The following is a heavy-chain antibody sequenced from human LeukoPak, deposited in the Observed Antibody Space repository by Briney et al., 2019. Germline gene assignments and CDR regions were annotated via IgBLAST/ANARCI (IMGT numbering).Heavy chain of an antibody. CDR2: IYPGDSDT. CDR3: ARYSSSSFHY. CDR1: GYTFTAYW. J-gene: IGHJ4*02. D-gene: IGHD4-11*01. Sequence: GESLKISCKGSGYTFTAYWIGWVRQKPGKGLEFMGMIYPGDSDTRYSPSFQGQVTMSADKSINTAYLQWRSLQASETATYYCARYSSSSFHYWGQGTLVTASS. V-gene: IGHV5-51*01.